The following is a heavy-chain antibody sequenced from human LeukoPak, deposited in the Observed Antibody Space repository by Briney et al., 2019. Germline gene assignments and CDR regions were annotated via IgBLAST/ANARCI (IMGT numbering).Heavy chain of an antibody. J-gene: IGHJ4*02. CDR2: ISSSSSYI. CDR1: GFTFSSYS. V-gene: IGHV3-21*01. Sequence: GRSLRLSCAASGFTFSSYSMNWVRQAPGKGLEWVSSISSSSSYIYYADSVKGRFTISRDNAKNSLYLQMNSLRAEDTAVYYCARAYIAVAGEYYFDYWGQGTLVTVSS. D-gene: IGHD6-19*01. CDR3: ARAYIAVAGEYYFDY.